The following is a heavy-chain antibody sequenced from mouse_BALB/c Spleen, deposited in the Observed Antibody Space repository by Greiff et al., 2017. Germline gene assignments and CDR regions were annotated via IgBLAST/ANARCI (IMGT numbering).Heavy chain of an antibody. Sequence: QVQLQQSGAELVRPGSSVKISCKASGYAFSSYWMNWVKQRPGQGLEWIGQIYPGDGDTNYNGKFKGKATLTADKSSSTAYMQLSSLTSEDSAVYFCARRSYYGNYNYAMDYWGQGTSVTVSS. J-gene: IGHJ4*01. CDR2: IYPGDGDT. V-gene: IGHV1-80*01. D-gene: IGHD2-10*01. CDR3: ARRSYYGNYNYAMDY. CDR1: GYAFSSYW.